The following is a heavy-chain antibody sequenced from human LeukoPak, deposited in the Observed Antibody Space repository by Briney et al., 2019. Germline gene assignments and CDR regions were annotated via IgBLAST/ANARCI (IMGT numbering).Heavy chain of an antibody. CDR1: GGSISSFY. CDR2: IYYSGST. CDR3: ATGPALPAVLLYFNL. V-gene: IGHV4-59*08. J-gene: IGHJ2*01. Sequence: KPSETLSLTCTVSGGSISSFYWSCISHPPGKGLEWLGYIYYSGSTNYNPSLKSRVTISVDTSKNQFSLKLSSVTAADKAVYYCATGPALPAVLLYFNLWGRGTLVTVSS. D-gene: IGHD2-2*01.